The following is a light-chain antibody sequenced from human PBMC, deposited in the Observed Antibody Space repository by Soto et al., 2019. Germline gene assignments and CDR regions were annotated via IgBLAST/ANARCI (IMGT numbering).Light chain of an antibody. J-gene: IGKJ1*01. CDR3: QQYNTWPPWT. Sequence: GLKLSLVTLSLSPGERATLSCRASQSVSSYLAWYQQKPGQAPRLLIYDVSNRATGIPARFSGSGSGTDFTLTISSLEPEDFAVYYCQQYNTWPPWTIGQGTKVDVK. CDR1: QSVSSY. CDR2: DVS. V-gene: IGKV3-11*01.